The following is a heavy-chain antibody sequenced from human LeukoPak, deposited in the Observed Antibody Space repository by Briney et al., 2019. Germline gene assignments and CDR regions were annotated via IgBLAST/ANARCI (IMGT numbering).Heavy chain of an antibody. D-gene: IGHD3-16*02. J-gene: IGHJ4*02. CDR2: MLYSGRT. V-gene: IGHV4-59*08. CDR3: ARSDIWGSYRFLDY. Sequence: TSETLSLTCTVSGASISNYYWSWIRQSPGKGLEWFGYMLYSGRTNQNPSLRSRVTISVDTSKNQVSLKLSSVTAADTAVYYCARSDIWGSYRFLDYWGQGALVTVSS. CDR1: GASISNYY.